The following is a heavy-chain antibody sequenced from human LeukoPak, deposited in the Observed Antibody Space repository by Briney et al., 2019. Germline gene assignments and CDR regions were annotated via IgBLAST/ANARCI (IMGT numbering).Heavy chain of an antibody. D-gene: IGHD4-17*01. CDR2: VHYSGTA. CDR3: SKFSRVTTSNPGMNAFEI. J-gene: IGHJ3*02. Sequence: PSETLSLTCTVSDGSITNYDWSWVRQPPGKGLEFIGHVHYSGTANYNPSLRSRVTISIDTSKKHFFLKLKSVTAADTAVYYCSKFSRVTTSNPGMNAFEIWGQGTMVTVSS. CDR1: DGSITNYD. V-gene: IGHV4-59*01.